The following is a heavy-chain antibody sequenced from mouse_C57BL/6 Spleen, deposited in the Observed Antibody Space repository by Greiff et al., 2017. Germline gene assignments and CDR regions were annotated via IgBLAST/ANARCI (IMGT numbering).Heavy chain of an antibody. CDR3: ARTRTTVVASYYAMDY. D-gene: IGHD1-1*01. Sequence: EVKLQESGGGLVKPGGSLKLSCAASGFTFSDYGMHWVRQAPEKGLEWVAYISSGSSTIYYADTVKGRFTISRDNAKNTLFLQMTSLRSEDTAMYYCARTRTTVVASYYAMDYWGQGTSVTVSS. V-gene: IGHV5-17*01. CDR2: ISSGSSTI. J-gene: IGHJ4*01. CDR1: GFTFSDYG.